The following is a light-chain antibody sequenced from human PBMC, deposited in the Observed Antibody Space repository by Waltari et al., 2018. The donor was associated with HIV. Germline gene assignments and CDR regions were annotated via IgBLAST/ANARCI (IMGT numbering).Light chain of an antibody. CDR1: QTVLYTSSNKNY. J-gene: IGKJ3*01. Sequence: DIVMTQSPDSLAVSLGERATINCRSSQTVLYTSSNKNYLAWYQQRPGQPPKLRIYWGSTRGAGVPDRFSGRGSGTDFTLTISSLQAKDVAVYYCQQYYSTPLTFGPGTKVDIK. CDR3: QQYYSTPLT. CDR2: WGS. V-gene: IGKV4-1*01.